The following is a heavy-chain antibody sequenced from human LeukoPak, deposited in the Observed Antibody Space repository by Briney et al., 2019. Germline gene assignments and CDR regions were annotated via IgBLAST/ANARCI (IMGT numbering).Heavy chain of an antibody. D-gene: IGHD2-15*01. Sequence: PGGSLRLSCAASGLAFSDYYMTWIRQAPGKGLEWVSSISSSSSYIYYADSVKGRFTISRDNAKNSLYLQMNSLRAEDTAVYYCVRDLVVVASIRVYWGQGTLVTVSS. J-gene: IGHJ4*02. V-gene: IGHV3-11*06. CDR1: GLAFSDYY. CDR3: VRDLVVVASIRVY. CDR2: ISSSSSYI.